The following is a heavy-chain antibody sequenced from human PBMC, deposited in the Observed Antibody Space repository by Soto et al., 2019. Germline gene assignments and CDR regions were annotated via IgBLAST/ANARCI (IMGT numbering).Heavy chain of an antibody. J-gene: IGHJ4*02. Sequence: PGESLKISCKGSGYTFAHYWIGWVRQMPGKGLEWMGITYPSDSDTRYSPSFEGHVTISADRSATTAYLQWSSLKASDTAIYYCARLRRRLAAPFDFWGQGSLVTVS. CDR1: GYTFAHYW. CDR3: ARLRRRLAAPFDF. D-gene: IGHD6-6*01. V-gene: IGHV5-51*01. CDR2: TYPSDSDT.